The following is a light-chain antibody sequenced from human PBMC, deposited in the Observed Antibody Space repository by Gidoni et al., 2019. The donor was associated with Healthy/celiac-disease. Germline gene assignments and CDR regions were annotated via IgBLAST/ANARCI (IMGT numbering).Light chain of an antibody. CDR1: QSVSSY. V-gene: IGKV3-11*01. CDR2: DAS. Sequence: EIVLTQSPATLSLSPGERATLACRASQSVSSYLAWYQQKPGQAPRLLIYDASNRATGIPARFSGSGSGTDFTLTNSSLGPEDFAVYYCQQRGNWPRTFGQGTKVEIK. J-gene: IGKJ1*01. CDR3: QQRGNWPRT.